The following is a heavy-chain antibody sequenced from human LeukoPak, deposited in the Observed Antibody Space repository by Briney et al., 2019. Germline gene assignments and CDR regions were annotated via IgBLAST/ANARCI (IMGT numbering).Heavy chain of an antibody. D-gene: IGHD1-26*01. CDR3: ARCGSLTYWYFDL. J-gene: IGHJ2*01. CDR2: IYYGGST. Sequence: SDTLSLTCTVSGGSISIYYWSWIREPTGKGREGLGYIYYGGSTNYNPSLESRGTMSVDTSNNQFSLKLTSVTAADTPVYYCARCGSLTYWYFDLWGRGALVTASS. CDR1: GGSISIYY. V-gene: IGHV4-59*08.